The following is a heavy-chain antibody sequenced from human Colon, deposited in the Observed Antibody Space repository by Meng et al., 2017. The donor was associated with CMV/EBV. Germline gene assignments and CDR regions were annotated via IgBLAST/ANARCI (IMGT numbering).Heavy chain of an antibody. V-gene: IGHV3-33*01. CDR2: IRHDGSNI. CDR1: GFLFNQYG. J-gene: IGHJ4*02. Sequence: SGFLFNQYGRHWVRQAPGKGLEWLAIIRHDGSNIHYADSVKGRFTISRDNSKNTLYLEMESLRGEDTAVYYCVRDGVGATTFYGYFDYWGQGALVTVSS. D-gene: IGHD1-26*01. CDR3: VRDGVGATTFYGYFDY.